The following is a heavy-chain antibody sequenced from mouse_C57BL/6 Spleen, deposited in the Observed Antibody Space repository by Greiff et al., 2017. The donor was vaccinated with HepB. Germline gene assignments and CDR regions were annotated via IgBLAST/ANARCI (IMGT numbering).Heavy chain of an antibody. CDR2: IHPNSGST. Sequence: QVQLKQPGAELVKPGASVKLSCKASGYTFTSYWMHWVKQRPGQGLEWIGMIHPNSGSTNYNEKFKSKATLTVDKSSSTAYMQRSSLTSEDSAVYYCALYYGNYGGYFYAMDYWGQGTSVTVSS. V-gene: IGHV1-64*01. D-gene: IGHD2-1*01. J-gene: IGHJ4*01. CDR1: GYTFTSYW. CDR3: ALYYGNYGGYFYAMDY.